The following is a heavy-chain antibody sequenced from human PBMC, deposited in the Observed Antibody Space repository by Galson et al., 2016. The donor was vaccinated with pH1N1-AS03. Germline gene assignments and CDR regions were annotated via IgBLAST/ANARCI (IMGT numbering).Heavy chain of an antibody. Sequence: SLRLSCAASGFTFSNYAMNWVRRSPGRGLEWVSAISKDSIYRYYADSVQGRFTVSRDNSKNSLHLQMNSLRAEDTAIYYCAKRPLGIYYSGGYDYWGQGTLVTVSS. CDR1: GFTFSNYA. CDR3: AKRPLGIYYSGGYDY. V-gene: IGHV3-23*01. J-gene: IGHJ4*02. CDR2: ISKDSIYR. D-gene: IGHD1-26*01.